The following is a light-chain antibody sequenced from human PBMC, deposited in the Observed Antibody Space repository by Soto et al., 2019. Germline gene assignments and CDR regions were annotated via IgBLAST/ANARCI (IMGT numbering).Light chain of an antibody. J-gene: IGKJ1*01. V-gene: IGKV3-15*01. CDR3: QQYNNWPGT. CDR1: LSISIN. CDR2: GAS. Sequence: EIVMTQSPATLSVSPGERATLSCRGSLSISINLAWYQQKPGQAPRLLIYGASTRATGIPARFSGSGSGTEFTLTISSLQSEDFAVYYCQQYNNWPGTFGQGTKVEIK.